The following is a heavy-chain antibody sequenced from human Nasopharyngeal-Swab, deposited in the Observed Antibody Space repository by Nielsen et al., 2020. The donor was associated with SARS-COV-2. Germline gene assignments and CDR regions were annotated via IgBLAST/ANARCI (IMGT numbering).Heavy chain of an antibody. Sequence: GESLKLSCAASRFPFRIHCLYWVLHAPGQGLECVVVISYDVSNKYYADSVKGRFTISRDNSKNTLYLQMNSLRAEDTAVYYCARGVELRYFDWLLYDWFDPWGQGTLVTVSS. V-gene: IGHV3-30*03. CDR1: RFPFRIHC. J-gene: IGHJ5*02. CDR3: ARGVELRYFDWLLYDWFDP. D-gene: IGHD3-9*01. CDR2: ISYDVSNK.